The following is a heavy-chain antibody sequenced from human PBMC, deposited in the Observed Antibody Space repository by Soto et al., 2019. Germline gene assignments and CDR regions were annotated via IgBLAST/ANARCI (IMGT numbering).Heavy chain of an antibody. D-gene: IGHD3-16*01. CDR3: AKLFGGDPPPGFFDY. CDR2: FSYSGRT. J-gene: IGHJ4*02. V-gene: IGHV4-39*01. CDR1: GGSISSSSYC. Sequence: SETLSLTCTVSGGSISSSSYCWGWIRQSPGKGLEWIGSFSYSGRTYYNPSLKGRVTISVDTSKNQFSLKVNSVTAADTAVFYCAKLFGGDPPPGFFDYGGQGPLAPVSS.